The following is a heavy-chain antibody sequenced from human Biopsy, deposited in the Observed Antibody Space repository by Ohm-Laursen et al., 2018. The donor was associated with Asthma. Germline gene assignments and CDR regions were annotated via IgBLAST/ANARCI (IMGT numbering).Heavy chain of an antibody. CDR1: GGSFSSNY. V-gene: IGHV4-34*01. D-gene: IGHD1-26*01. J-gene: IGHJ6*02. CDR3: ARGSSSRLSQWELLVSGGKRAHSYYGMDV. Sequence: TLSLTCAVYGGSFSSNYWSWIRQTPGKGLEWLGDTHHSGNTNYNPSLSSRLTLSVDTSKNQFSLRLTSVTAADTAVYYCARGSSSRLSQWELLVSGGKRAHSYYGMDVWGQGTTVTVSS. CDR2: THHSGNT.